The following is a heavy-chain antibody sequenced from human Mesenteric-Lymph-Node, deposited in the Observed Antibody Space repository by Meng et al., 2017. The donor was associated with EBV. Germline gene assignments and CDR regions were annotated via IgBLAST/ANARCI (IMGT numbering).Heavy chain of an antibody. Sequence: QVRLGQYGVEVRKPGASVKVSCKASGYTFTSYGISWVRQAPGQGLEWMGWISPHNGDTNYAQKLQGRVTMTTDTSTSTAYMELRSLRSDDTAVYYCTRDGYNRDFDYWGQGTLVTVSS. CDR2: ISPHNGDT. CDR3: TRDGYNRDFDY. D-gene: IGHD5-24*01. V-gene: IGHV1-18*01. CDR1: GYTFTSYG. J-gene: IGHJ4*02.